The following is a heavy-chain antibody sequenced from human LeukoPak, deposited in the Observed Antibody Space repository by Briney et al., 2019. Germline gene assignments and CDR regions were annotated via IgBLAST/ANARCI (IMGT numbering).Heavy chain of an antibody. CDR2: IYYSGST. J-gene: IGHJ4*02. D-gene: IGHD5-24*01. Sequence: PSETLSLTCTVSGGSISSYYWSWIRQPPGKGLEWIGYIYYSGSTNYNPSLKSRVTISVDTSKNQFSLKLSSVTAADTAVYYCARGRRGRWLQFHDYWGQGTLVTVSS. V-gene: IGHV4-59*08. CDR1: GGSISSYY. CDR3: ARGRRGRWLQFHDY.